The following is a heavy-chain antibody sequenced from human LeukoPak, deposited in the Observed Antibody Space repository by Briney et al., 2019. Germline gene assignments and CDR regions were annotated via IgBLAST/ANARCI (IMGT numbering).Heavy chain of an antibody. D-gene: IGHD6-6*01. Sequence: PLETLSLTCTVSGGSISSSSYYWGWIRQPPGKGLEWIGSIYYSGSTYYNPSLKSRVTISVDTSKNQFSLKLSSVTAADTAVYYCARGMRYSSSANLDYWGQGTLVTVSS. V-gene: IGHV4-39*07. CDR3: ARGMRYSSSANLDY. CDR1: GGSISSSSYY. CDR2: IYYSGST. J-gene: IGHJ4*02.